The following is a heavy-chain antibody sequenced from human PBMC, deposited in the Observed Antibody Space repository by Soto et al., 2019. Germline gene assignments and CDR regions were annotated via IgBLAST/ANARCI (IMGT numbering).Heavy chain of an antibody. Sequence: EVQLVESGGGLVQPGGSLRLSCEASGFTFSSYWMHWVRQGPGKELVWVSRISSDGSSTNYADSVKGRFTISRDNAKNTLYLQMNSLRAEDTAVYYCARCWYYYDSNNYFSGDAFDIWGHGTMVTVSS. J-gene: IGHJ3*02. CDR2: ISSDGSST. CDR1: GFTFSSYW. V-gene: IGHV3-74*01. D-gene: IGHD3-22*01. CDR3: ARCWYYYDSNNYFSGDAFDI.